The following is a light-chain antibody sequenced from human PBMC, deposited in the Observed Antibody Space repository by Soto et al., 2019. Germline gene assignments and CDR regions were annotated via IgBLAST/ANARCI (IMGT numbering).Light chain of an antibody. CDR1: QDINTY. V-gene: IGKV1-9*01. Sequence: DIPLTQSPSFLSASVGDRVTITCRASQDINTYLAWYQQKPGKAPKLLIFAASTLQNGVPSRFSGSGSGTEFTVTITSLQPEDFAPYYCQQRKSYPITFGQGTRLEI. CDR2: AAS. CDR3: QQRKSYPIT. J-gene: IGKJ5*01.